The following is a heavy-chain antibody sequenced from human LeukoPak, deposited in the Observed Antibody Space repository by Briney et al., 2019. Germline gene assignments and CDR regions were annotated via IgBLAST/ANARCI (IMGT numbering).Heavy chain of an antibody. J-gene: IGHJ3*02. D-gene: IGHD4-17*01. Sequence: GGSLRLSCATSGFTFSSYAMSWVRQAPGKGLEWVSAISGSGGSTYYADSVKGRFTISRDNSKNTLYLQMNSLRAEDTAVYYCANLDYGDFDAFDIWGQGTMVTVSS. CDR1: GFTFSSYA. V-gene: IGHV3-23*01. CDR2: ISGSGGST. CDR3: ANLDYGDFDAFDI.